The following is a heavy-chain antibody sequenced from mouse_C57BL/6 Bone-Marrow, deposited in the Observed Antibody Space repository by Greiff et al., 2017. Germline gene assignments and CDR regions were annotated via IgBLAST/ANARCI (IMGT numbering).Heavy chain of an antibody. CDR2: IYPSDSET. CDR3: ARGYYSYYFDY. CDR1: GYTFTSYW. V-gene: IGHV1-61*01. D-gene: IGHD2-3*01. Sequence: VQLQQPGAELVRPGSSVKLSCKASGYTFTSYWMDWVKQRPGQGLEWIGNIYPSDSETPYNQKFKDKATLTVDKSSSTAYMQLSSLTSEDSAVYYCARGYYSYYFDYWGKGTTLTVSS. J-gene: IGHJ2*01.